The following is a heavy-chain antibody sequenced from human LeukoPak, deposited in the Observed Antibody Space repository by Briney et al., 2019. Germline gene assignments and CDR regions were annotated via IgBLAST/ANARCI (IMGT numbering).Heavy chain of an antibody. CDR1: GYTFTGYY. Sequence: ASVKVSCKASGYTFTGYYMHWVRQATGQGLEWMGWMSPNSGNTGSAQKFQGRVTFTRDTSISTSFMELSSLRSEDTAIYYCARGRPDTSVPRTYYMDVWGKGTTATVSS. D-gene: IGHD5-18*01. V-gene: IGHV1-8*03. CDR2: MSPNSGNT. CDR3: ARGRPDTSVPRTYYMDV. J-gene: IGHJ6*03.